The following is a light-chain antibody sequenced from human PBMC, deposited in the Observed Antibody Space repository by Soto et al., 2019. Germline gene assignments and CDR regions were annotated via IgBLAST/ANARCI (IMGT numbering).Light chain of an antibody. J-gene: IGKJ4*01. CDR1: QSISSY. Sequence: DIQMTQSPSSLSASVGDRVTITCRASQSISSYLNWYQQKPGKAPKLLIYAASSLQSGVPSRFSGSGSGTDFTLTISSLQPEDFATYYCQQSYSTPPTFGGRTKVDI. CDR3: QQSYSTPPT. V-gene: IGKV1-39*01. CDR2: AAS.